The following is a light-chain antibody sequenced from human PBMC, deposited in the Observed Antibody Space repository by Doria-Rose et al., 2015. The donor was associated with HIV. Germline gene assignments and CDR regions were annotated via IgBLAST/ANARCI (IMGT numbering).Light chain of an antibody. V-gene: IGKV3-15*01. J-gene: IGKJ5*01. CDR1: QSVSTD. CDR3: HQYNNWPT. Sequence: QSPETLSVSPGESATLSCRASQSVSTDLAWYQHKHGQAPRLLIWGASTRATGIPARFSGSGSGTEFTLTISSLQSEDFAIYFCHQYNNWPTFGQGTRLDIK. CDR2: GAS.